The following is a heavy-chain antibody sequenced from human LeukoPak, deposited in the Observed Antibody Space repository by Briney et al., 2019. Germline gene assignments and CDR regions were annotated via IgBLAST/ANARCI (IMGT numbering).Heavy chain of an antibody. V-gene: IGHV3-23*01. D-gene: IGHD3-16*01. J-gene: IGHJ6*03. CDR3: AKGGDPYYYYYYMDV. Sequence: GGSLRLSCAASGFTFSSYAMSWVRQAPGRGLEWVSAISGSGGSTYYADSVKGRFTISRDNSKNTLYLQMNSLRAEDTAVYYCAKGGDPYYYYYYMDVWGKGTTVTVSS. CDR2: ISGSGGST. CDR1: GFTFSSYA.